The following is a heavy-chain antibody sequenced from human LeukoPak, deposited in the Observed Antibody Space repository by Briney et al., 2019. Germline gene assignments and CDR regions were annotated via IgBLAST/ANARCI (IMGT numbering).Heavy chain of an antibody. V-gene: IGHV3-23*01. CDR2: ISGSGGNT. D-gene: IGHD2-21*01. CDR3: AKEGLCGECYPPDAFDI. Sequence: PGGSLRLSCAASGLTFSNYAMTWVRQAPGKGLEWVSSISGSGGNTYYADSVKGRFTVSRDNSKNTLFLQMNSLRDEDTAVYYCAKEGLCGECYPPDAFDIWGQGTMVTVSS. CDR1: GLTFSNYA. J-gene: IGHJ3*02.